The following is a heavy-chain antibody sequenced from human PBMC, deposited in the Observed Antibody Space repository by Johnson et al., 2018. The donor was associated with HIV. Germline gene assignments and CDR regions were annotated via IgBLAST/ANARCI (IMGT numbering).Heavy chain of an antibody. Sequence: QMLLVESGGGVVQPGRSLRLSCAASGFTFSSYAMHWVRQAPGKGLEWVAVISYDGSNILYADSVTGRFTISRDNSKNTLYLQMNSLRAEDTAAYYCASAIPGRSSLDGFDFWGQGTMVTVSS. V-gene: IGHV3-30*14. CDR1: GFTFSSYA. CDR3: ASAIPGRSSLDGFDF. D-gene: IGHD2-2*01. CDR2: ISYDGSNI. J-gene: IGHJ3*01.